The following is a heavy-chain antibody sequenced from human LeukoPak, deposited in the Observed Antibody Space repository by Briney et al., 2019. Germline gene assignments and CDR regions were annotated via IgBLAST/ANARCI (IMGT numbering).Heavy chain of an antibody. D-gene: IGHD2-2*02. CDR2: ISAYNGNT. V-gene: IGHV1-18*01. CDR3: ARDCSSTSCYNDYYYGMDV. CDR1: GYTFTSYG. Sequence: GASVKVSCKASGYTFTSYGIRWVRQAPGQGLEWMGWISAYNGNTNYAQKLQGRVTMTTDTSTSTAYMELRSLRSDDTAVYYCARDCSSTSCYNDYYYGMDVWGQGTTVTVSS. J-gene: IGHJ6*02.